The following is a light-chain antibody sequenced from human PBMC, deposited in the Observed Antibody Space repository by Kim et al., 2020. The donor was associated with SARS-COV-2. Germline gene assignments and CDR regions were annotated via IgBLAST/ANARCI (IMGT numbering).Light chain of an antibody. CDR3: AAWDDSLNGWV. CDR2: SNK. J-gene: IGLJ3*02. CDR1: SSNIGSNT. Sequence: GQMVTISCSGSSSNIGSNTVNWYQQLPGTAPKLLIYSNKQRPSGVPDRFSGSKSGTSASLAISGLQSEDEADYYCAAWDDSLNGWVFGGGTKLTVL. V-gene: IGLV1-44*01.